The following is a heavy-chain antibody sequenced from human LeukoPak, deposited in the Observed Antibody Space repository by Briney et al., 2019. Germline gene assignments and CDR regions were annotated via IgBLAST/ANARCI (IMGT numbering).Heavy chain of an antibody. CDR3: ARMVVVATIGAAFDI. CDR1: GXSISSYY. J-gene: IGHJ3*02. CDR2: IYYSGST. Sequence: SETLSLTCTVSGXSISSYYWSWIRQPPGKGLEWIGYIYYSGSTNYNPSLESRVTISVDTSKNQFSLKLSSVTAADTAVYYCARMVVVATIGAAFDIWGQGTMVTVSS. D-gene: IGHD5-12*01. V-gene: IGHV4-59*01.